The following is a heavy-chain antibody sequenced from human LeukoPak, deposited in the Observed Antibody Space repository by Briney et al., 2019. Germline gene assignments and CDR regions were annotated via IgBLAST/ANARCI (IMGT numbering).Heavy chain of an antibody. CDR1: GFTFSTYG. J-gene: IGHJ4*02. D-gene: IGHD2-15*01. Sequence: GRSLRLSCAASGFTFSTYGMHWVRQAPGKGLEWVANIKQDGSEKYYVDSVKGRFTISRDNAKNSLYLQMNSLRVEDTAVYHCVSTQTFDYWGQGTLVTVSS. CDR3: VSTQTFDY. V-gene: IGHV3-7*01. CDR2: IKQDGSEK.